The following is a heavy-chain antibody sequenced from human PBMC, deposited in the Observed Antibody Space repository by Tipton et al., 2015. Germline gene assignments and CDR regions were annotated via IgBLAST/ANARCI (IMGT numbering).Heavy chain of an antibody. D-gene: IGHD3-22*01. J-gene: IGHJ4*02. CDR1: GFTVSINY. CDR3: ATTMYYYDSSGYFFDY. V-gene: IGHV3-53*01. Sequence: QLVQSGGGLIQPGGSLRLSCAASGFTVSINYMSWVRQAPGKGLEWVSIIYSDGSTYYADSVKGRFTISRDNSKNTLYFQMNSLRAEDTAVYYCATTMYYYDSSGYFFDYWGQGTLVTVSS. CDR2: IYSDGST.